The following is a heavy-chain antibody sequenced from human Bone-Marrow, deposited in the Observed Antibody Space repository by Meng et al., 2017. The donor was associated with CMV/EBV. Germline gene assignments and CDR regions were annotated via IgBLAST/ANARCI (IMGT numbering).Heavy chain of an antibody. CDR3: ARRSSTSLEGAFDI. J-gene: IGHJ3*02. CDR2: IYPGDSDT. V-gene: IGHV5-51*01. D-gene: IGHD2-2*01. Sequence: KVSCKGSGYSFTSYWIGWVRQMPGKGLEWMGIIYPGDSDTRYSPSFQGQVTISADKSISTAYLQWSSLKASDTAMYYCARRSSTSLEGAFDIWGQGTMATVPS. CDR1: GYSFTSYW.